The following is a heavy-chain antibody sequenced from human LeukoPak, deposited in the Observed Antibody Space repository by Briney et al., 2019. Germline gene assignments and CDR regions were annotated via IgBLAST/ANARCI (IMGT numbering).Heavy chain of an antibody. CDR2: VENTGNI. J-gene: IGHJ4*02. CDR1: DGSISSYY. D-gene: IGHD5-12*01. CDR3: ARAVGDSGHGRCFDY. Sequence: PSETLSLTCTVSDGSISSYYWSWIRQPPGQGLEWIGNVENTGNINYHPSLESRLTISLDTSKNQFPLRLNSVTAADTAVYYCARAVGDSGHGRCFDYWGQGTLVTVSS. V-gene: IGHV4-59*01.